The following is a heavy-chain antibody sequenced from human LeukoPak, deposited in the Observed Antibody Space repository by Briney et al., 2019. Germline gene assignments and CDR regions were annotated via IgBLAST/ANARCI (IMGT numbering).Heavy chain of an antibody. CDR3: ARAIMTTVTTGISGY. D-gene: IGHD4-17*01. Sequence: ASVKVSCKASGYTFTSYYMHWVRQAPGQGLEWMGIINPSGGSTSYAQKFQGRVTVTRDTSTSTVYMELSSLRSEDTAVYYCARAIMTTVTTGISGYWGQGTLVTVSS. J-gene: IGHJ4*02. V-gene: IGHV1-46*01. CDR1: GYTFTSYY. CDR2: INPSGGST.